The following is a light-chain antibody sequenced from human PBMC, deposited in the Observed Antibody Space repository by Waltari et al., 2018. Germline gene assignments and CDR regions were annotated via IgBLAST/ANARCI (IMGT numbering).Light chain of an antibody. CDR1: YNY. J-gene: IGLJ3*02. CDR3: CSYAGSYTFEEV. CDR2: DVS. V-gene: IGLV2-11*01. Sequence: YNYVSWYQQHPGKAPKLMIYDVSKRPSGVPDRFSGSKSGNTASLTISGLQAEDEADYYCCSYAGSYTFEEVFGGGTKLTVL.